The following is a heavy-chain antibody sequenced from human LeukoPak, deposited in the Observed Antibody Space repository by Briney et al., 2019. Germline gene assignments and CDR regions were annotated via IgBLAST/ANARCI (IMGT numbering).Heavy chain of an antibody. CDR3: ARQLRRNYFDY. J-gene: IGHJ4*02. V-gene: IGHV4-59*01. D-gene: IGHD4-17*01. CDR2: IYYSGST. CDR1: GGSISSYY. Sequence: SETLSLTCTVSGGSISSYYWSWIRQPPGKGLEWIGYIYYSGSTNYNPSLKSRVTISVDTPKNQFSLKLSSVTAADTAVYYCARQLRRNYFDYWGQGTLVTVSS.